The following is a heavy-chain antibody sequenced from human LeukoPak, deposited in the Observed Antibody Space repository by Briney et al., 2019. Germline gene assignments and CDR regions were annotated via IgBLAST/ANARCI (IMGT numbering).Heavy chain of an antibody. CDR1: GDTFDGYY. V-gene: IGHV1-2*02. J-gene: IGHJ4*02. Sequence: WASVKVSCKASGDTFDGYYVHWVRQAPGRGLQWMGWINPKFGGTNYAPKLQVRASMTWDTAINTAYMELRSLTSDDTAVYYCAAEDTVTRSYDFWGQGTLVTVSS. CDR3: AAEDTVTRSYDF. CDR2: INPKFGGT. D-gene: IGHD4-11*01.